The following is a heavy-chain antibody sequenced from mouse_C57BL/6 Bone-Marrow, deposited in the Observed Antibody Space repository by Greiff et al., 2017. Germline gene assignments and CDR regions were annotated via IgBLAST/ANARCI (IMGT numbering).Heavy chain of an antibody. CDR1: GFTFSSYA. J-gene: IGHJ2*01. CDR3: ARNTTVGSFDY. V-gene: IGHV5-4*03. CDR2: ISDGGSYT. Sequence: EVMLVESGGGLVKPGGSLKLSCAASGFTFSSYAMSWVRQTPEKRLEWVANISDGGSYTYYPDNVKGRFTISRDNAKNTLYLQLSHLKSEDTAMYYCARNTTVGSFDYWGQGTMLTVSS. D-gene: IGHD1-1*01.